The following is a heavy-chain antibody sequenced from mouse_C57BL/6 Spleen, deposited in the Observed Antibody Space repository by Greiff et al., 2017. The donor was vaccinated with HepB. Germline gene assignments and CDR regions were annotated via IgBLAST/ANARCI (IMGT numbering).Heavy chain of an antibody. CDR3: ALLPAMDY. V-gene: IGHV1-69*01. CDR1: GYTFTSYW. D-gene: IGHD1-1*01. Sequence: VQLQQSGAELVMPGASVKLSCKASGYTFTSYWMHWVKQRPGQGLEWIGEIDPSDSYTNYNQKFKGKSTLTVDKSSSTAYMQLSSLTSEDSAVYYCALLPAMDYWGQGTSVTVSS. CDR2: IDPSDSYT. J-gene: IGHJ4*01.